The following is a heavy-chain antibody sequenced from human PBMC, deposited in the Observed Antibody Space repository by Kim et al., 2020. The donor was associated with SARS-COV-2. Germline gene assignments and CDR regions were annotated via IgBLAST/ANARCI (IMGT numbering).Heavy chain of an antibody. D-gene: IGHD4-17*01. V-gene: IGHV4-59*01. Sequence: LKSRVTISVDTSKNQFSLKLSSVTAADTAVYYCARDPLGYGDYGRYGMDVWGQGTTVTVSS. CDR3: ARDPLGYGDYGRYGMDV. J-gene: IGHJ6*02.